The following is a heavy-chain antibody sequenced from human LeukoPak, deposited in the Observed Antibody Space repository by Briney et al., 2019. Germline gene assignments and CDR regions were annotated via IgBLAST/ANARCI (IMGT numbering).Heavy chain of an antibody. CDR2: INTDTGDT. Sequence: ASVKVSCKASGYTFDNYGINWVRQAPGQRHEWMGWINTDTGDTYYARKIQGRVTMTTDTSTSTAYMELRSLTSDDTAVYYCARKGRRGDCYLLDLWGQGTLVTVSS. CDR1: GYTFDNYG. D-gene: IGHD2-21*02. CDR3: ARKGRRGDCYLLDL. V-gene: IGHV1-18*01. J-gene: IGHJ4*02.